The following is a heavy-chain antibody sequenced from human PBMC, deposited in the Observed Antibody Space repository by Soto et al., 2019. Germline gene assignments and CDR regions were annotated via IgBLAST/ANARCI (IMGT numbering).Heavy chain of an antibody. CDR3: AKNRGGVTTSWHFDY. J-gene: IGHJ4*02. D-gene: IGHD4-17*01. CDR2: IHGGGNSA. V-gene: IGHV3-23*01. CDR1: GFTFSGYA. Sequence: EVQLLESGGDLVQPGRSLRLYCAASGFTFSGYAMSWVRQAPGKGLEWVSVIHGGGNSAYYADSVNGRFTISRDNTKNSLYLQMSSMRGEDTAVYYCAKNRGGVTTSWHFDYWAQGTLFTVSS.